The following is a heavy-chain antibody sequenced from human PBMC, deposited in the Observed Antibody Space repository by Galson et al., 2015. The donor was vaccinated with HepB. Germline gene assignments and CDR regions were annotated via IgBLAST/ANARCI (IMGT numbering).Heavy chain of an antibody. CDR2: ISASGDTT. J-gene: IGHJ4*02. V-gene: IGHV3-23*01. CDR1: GFTFSSYA. CDR3: AKRRATGHVPFDY. Sequence: SLRLSCAASGFTFSSYAMTWVRQGPGKGLEWVSIISASGDTTFYADSVEGRFTISRDNSKNTLCLQMNSLRAEDTAIYYCAKRRATGHVPFDYWGQGTLVIVSS. D-gene: IGHD3-9*01.